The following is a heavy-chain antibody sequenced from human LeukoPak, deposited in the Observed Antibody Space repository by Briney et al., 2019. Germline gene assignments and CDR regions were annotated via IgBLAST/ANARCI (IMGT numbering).Heavy chain of an antibody. D-gene: IGHD3-16*01. CDR1: GFTFSSYW. J-gene: IGHJ6*02. CDR2: INHNGNVN. CDR3: ARGGGLDV. V-gene: IGHV3-7*03. Sequence: GGSLRLSCAASGFTFSSYWMNWARQAPGKGLEWVASINHNGNVNYYVDSVKGRFTISRDNAKNSLYLQMSNLRAEDTAGYFCARGGGLDVWGQGATVTVSS.